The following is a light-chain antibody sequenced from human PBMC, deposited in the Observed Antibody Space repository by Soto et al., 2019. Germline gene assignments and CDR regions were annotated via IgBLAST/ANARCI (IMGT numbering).Light chain of an antibody. J-gene: IGKJ1*01. CDR1: QSVSSSY. CDR2: GAS. CDR3: QQYSSSRT. Sequence: EIVLTQSPGTLYLSPGERATLSCRASQSVSSSYLAWYQQKPGQAPRLLIYGASSRATGIPDRFSGRGSGTDFTLTISRLEPEDFAVDYCQQYSSSRTFGQGPKVEIK. V-gene: IGKV3-20*01.